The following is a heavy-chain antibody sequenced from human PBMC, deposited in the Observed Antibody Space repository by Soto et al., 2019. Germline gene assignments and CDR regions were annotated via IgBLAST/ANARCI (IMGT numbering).Heavy chain of an antibody. Sequence: KLQGRVTMTTDTSTSTAYMELRSLTSDDTAVYYCAREICAGGSCYRTFDYWGQGTLVTVSS. V-gene: IGHV1-18*01. J-gene: IGHJ4*02. D-gene: IGHD2-15*01. CDR3: AREICAGGSCYRTFDY.